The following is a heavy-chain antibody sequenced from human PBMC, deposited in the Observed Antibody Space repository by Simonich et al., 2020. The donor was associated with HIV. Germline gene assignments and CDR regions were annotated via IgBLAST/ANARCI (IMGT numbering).Heavy chain of an antibody. CDR1: GFTFSRYT. Sequence: EVQLVESGGGLVKPGGSLRLSCAASGFTFSRYTMNWIRQAPGKGLEWVSSISSDSSYIYYADSVKGRFTISRDSAKNSLYLQMNSLRAEDTAVYYCARERSGYYDSYGHYPAFDYWGQGTLVTVSS. D-gene: IGHD3-22*01. J-gene: IGHJ4*02. CDR3: ARERSGYYDSYGHYPAFDY. V-gene: IGHV3-21*01. CDR2: ISSDSSYI.